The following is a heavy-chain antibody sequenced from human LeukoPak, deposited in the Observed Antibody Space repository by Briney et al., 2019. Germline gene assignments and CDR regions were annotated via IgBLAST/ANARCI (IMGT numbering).Heavy chain of an antibody. CDR2: IYSGGST. Sequence: PGGSLRLSCAASGFTVSSNYMSWVRQAPGKGLEWVSVIYSGGSTYYADSVKGRFTISRDNSKNTLYLQMNSLRAEDTAVYYCAREPYCSSTSCAGYFDYWGQGTLVTVSS. CDR3: AREPYCSSTSCAGYFDY. D-gene: IGHD2-2*01. CDR1: GFTVSSNY. J-gene: IGHJ4*02. V-gene: IGHV3-53*01.